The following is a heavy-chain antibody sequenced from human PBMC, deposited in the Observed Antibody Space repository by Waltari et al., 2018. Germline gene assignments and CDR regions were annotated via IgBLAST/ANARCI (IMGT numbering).Heavy chain of an antibody. Sequence: QLQLQESGPGLVKPSETLSLTCTVSGGSISSSSYYCGRIRQPPGKGLEWIGSIYYSGSTYYNPSLKSRVTISVDTSKNQFSLKLSSVTAADTAVYYCARHSSGWYPFDYWGQGTLVTVSS. D-gene: IGHD6-19*01. CDR2: IYYSGST. V-gene: IGHV4-39*01. CDR1: GGSISSSSYY. CDR3: ARHSSGWYPFDY. J-gene: IGHJ4*02.